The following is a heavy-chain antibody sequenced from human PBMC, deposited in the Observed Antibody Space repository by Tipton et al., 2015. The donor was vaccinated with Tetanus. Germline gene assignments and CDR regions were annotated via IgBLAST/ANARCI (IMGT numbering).Heavy chain of an antibody. V-gene: IGHV3-23*01. Sequence: SLRLSCAASGFTFKSYTMNWVRQASGNGLEWVAVISGSRLTPYYADSVKGRFTISRYNSKNTLSLQLNSLRADNTAIYYCAKEAIGVMILWGKGTSVIVSS. J-gene: IGHJ6*04. CDR3: AKEAIGVMIL. CDR2: ISGSRLTP. D-gene: IGHD3-16*01. CDR1: GFTFKSYT.